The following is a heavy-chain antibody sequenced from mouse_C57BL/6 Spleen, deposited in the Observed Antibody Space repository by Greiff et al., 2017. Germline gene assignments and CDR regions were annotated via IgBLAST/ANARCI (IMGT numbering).Heavy chain of an antibody. Sequence: VQLQQPGAELVRPGSSVKLSCKASGYTFTSYWMHWVKQRPIQGLEWIGNIDPSDSDTHYNQKFKDKATLTVDTSSSTAYMQLSSLTSEDSAVYYCARRGPYEYYYFGYWGQGTTLTVSS. D-gene: IGHD2-4*01. CDR3: ARRGPYEYYYFGY. J-gene: IGHJ2*01. V-gene: IGHV1-52*01. CDR1: GYTFTSYW. CDR2: IDPSDSDT.